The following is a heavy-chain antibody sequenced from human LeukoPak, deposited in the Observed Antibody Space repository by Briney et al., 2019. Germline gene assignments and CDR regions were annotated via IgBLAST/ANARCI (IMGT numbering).Heavy chain of an antibody. CDR2: FDPEEGET. Sequence: ASVKVSCKVSGYNFTEIAMHWVRQAPGKGLEWVGGFDPEEGETVYAQKFQGRVALTEDTSTDTAYMELCGLRSEDTAVYFCCWLSPGKREYYFDYWGQGTLVTVSS. J-gene: IGHJ4*02. CDR3: CWLSPGKREYYFDY. V-gene: IGHV1-24*01. D-gene: IGHD3-16*01. CDR1: GYNFTEIA.